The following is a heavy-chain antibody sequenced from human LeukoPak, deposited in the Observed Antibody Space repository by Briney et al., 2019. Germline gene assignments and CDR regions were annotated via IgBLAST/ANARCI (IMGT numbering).Heavy chain of an antibody. D-gene: IGHD2-21*02. V-gene: IGHV3-23*01. CDR1: GFTLSSYA. CDR2: ISGSGGST. J-gene: IGHJ4*02. CDR3: AGGAYCGGDCYSFDY. Sequence: GGSLSLSCAASGFTLSSYAMSWVRQAPGKGLEWVSAISGSGGSTYYAGSVKGRFTISRDNSKNTLYLQMNSLRAEDTAVYYCAGGAYCGGDCYSFDYWGQGALVTVSS.